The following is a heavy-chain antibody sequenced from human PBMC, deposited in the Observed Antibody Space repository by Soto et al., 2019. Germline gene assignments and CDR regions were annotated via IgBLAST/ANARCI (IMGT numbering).Heavy chain of an antibody. CDR1: GGTFSTYG. D-gene: IGHD4-4*01. J-gene: IGHJ6*02. CDR2: IIPLIGTA. Sequence: QVQLVQSGAEVRKPGSSVTVSCTASGGTFSTYGITWVRQTPGQGLEWMGNIIPLIGTANYAKRFRGRVTITADESTTTACMELTSLRSEDTAVYYCARVVMTTVPASFYYGLDVWGQGTTVTVSS. V-gene: IGHV1-69*18. CDR3: ARVVMTTVPASFYYGLDV.